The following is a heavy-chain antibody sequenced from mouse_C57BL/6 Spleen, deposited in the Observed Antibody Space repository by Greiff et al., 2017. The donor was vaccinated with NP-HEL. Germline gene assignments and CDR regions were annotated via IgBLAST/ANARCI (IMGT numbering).Heavy chain of an antibody. J-gene: IGHJ3*01. D-gene: IGHD1-1*01. CDR1: GDTFTSYW. CDR2: INPSNGGT. Sequence: QVQLQQPGTELGKRGASGQRAGRAAGDTFTSYWMHWVKQRPGQGLEWIGNINPSNGGTNYNEKFKSKATLTVDKSSSTAYMQLSSLTSEDSAVYYCAMWDGGSSYWFAYWGQGTLVTVSA. V-gene: IGHV1-53*01. CDR3: AMWDGGSSYWFAY.